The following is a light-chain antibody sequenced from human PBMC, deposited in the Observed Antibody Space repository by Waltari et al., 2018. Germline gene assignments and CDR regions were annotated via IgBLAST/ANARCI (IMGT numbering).Light chain of an antibody. J-gene: IGLJ2*01. Sequence: QSALTQPPSVSGSPGQSVTISCTGTSRDVGTYTRVPWYQQPPGTAPRLLIYEAIHRPSGVPDRFSGSKSGDTASLTISELQPEDEADYYCSSYTTSGTLIFGGGTTLTVL. CDR2: EAI. CDR3: SSYTTSGTLI. CDR1: SRDVGTYTR. V-gene: IGLV2-18*02.